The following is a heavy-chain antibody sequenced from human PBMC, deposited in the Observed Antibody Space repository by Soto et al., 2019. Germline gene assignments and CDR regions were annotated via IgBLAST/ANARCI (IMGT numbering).Heavy chain of an antibody. J-gene: IGHJ4*02. CDR1: GGTFSSYA. CDR2: IIPIFGTA. Sequence: ASVKVSCKASGGTFSSYAISWVRQAPGQGLEWMGGIIPIFGTANYAQKFQGRVTITADESTSTAYMELSSLRSEDTAVYYCASLLEADSSSYYFDYWGQGTLVTVSS. CDR3: ASLLEADSSSYYFDY. V-gene: IGHV1-69*13. D-gene: IGHD6-6*01.